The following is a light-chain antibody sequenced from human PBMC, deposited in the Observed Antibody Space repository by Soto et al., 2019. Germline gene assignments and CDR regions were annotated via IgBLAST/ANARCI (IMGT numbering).Light chain of an antibody. CDR1: QSISSY. CDR3: LQYYSFPRA. Sequence: DIQMTQSPSSLSASVGDRVTMSFGASQSISSYLNWFQQQPGKAPKRLIYAASTLQSGVPSRFSGSGSGTEFTLTISSLQPEDFATYYCLQYYSFPRAFGQGTKVDNK. CDR2: AAS. J-gene: IGKJ1*01. V-gene: IGKV1-17*01.